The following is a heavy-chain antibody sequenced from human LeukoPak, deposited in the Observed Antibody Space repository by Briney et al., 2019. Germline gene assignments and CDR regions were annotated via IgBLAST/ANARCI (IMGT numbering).Heavy chain of an antibody. V-gene: IGHV1-69*01. Sequence: ASAKVSCKSSGGTFTNYGFSWGRQAPGQGLEWMGVIFPTIGTSNYAQRFQGRVTITADESTNTTYMDLNSLRSDDTAVYYCARGSSGSHTFDYWGQGTLVTVSS. CDR1: GGTFTNYG. CDR3: ARGSSGSHTFDY. CDR2: IFPTIGTS. D-gene: IGHD1-26*01. J-gene: IGHJ4*02.